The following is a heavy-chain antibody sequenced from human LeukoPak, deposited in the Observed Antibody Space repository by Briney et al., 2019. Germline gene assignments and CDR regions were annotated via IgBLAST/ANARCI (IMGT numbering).Heavy chain of an antibody. D-gene: IGHD3-3*01. J-gene: IGHJ4*02. Sequence: ASVKVSCKASGYTFTGYYMHWVRQAPGQGLEWMGWMNPNSGNTGYAQKFQGRVTITRNTSISTAYMELSGLRSEDTAVYYCASGGFLEWFRYWGQGTLVTVSS. V-gene: IGHV1-8*03. CDR1: GYTFTGYY. CDR2: MNPNSGNT. CDR3: ASGGFLEWFRY.